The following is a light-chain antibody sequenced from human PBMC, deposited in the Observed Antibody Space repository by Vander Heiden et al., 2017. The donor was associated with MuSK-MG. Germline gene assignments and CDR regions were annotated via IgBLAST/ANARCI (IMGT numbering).Light chain of an antibody. CDR2: YNT. V-gene: IGLV1-44*01. CDR3: ASGDDSLNGNVV. CDR1: TSNIGSHT. Sequence: QSVLTQPPSASGTPGQRVTISCSGSTSNIGSHTVSWYQQLPGSAPKLLMFYNTQRASGVPDRFSGSKSGTSASLAITGLQSEDEADYFCASGDDSLNGNVVFGGGTKVTVL. J-gene: IGLJ2*01.